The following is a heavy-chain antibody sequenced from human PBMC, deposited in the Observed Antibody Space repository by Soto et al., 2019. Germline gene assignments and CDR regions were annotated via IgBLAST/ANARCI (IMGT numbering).Heavy chain of an antibody. CDR2: IYWNDGK. J-gene: IGHJ3*02. V-gene: IGHV2-5*01. CDR1: GFSLSTSGVG. CDR3: AHSFYDFWSGYHDAFDI. Sequence: SGPTLVNPTQTLTLTCTFSGFSLSTSGVGVGWIRQPPGKALEWLALIYWNDGKRYSPSLKSRLTITKDTSKNQVVLTMTNMDPVDTATYYCAHSFYDFWSGYHDAFDIGGQGTMVTVSS. D-gene: IGHD3-3*01.